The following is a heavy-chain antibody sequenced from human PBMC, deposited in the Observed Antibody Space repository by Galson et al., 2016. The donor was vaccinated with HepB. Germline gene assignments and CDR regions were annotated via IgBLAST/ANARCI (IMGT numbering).Heavy chain of an antibody. D-gene: IGHD1-1*01. V-gene: IGHV4-4*02. CDR2: IHPSGST. Sequence: TLSLTCGVSGDSMSSHDRWSWIRQPPGKGLEWSGEIHPSGSTNYNPSLKSRVTITVDRSRTQFYLRLYSVTAADTAVYYCARALGVNGAFDIWGQGTMVTVSS. CDR3: ARALGVNGAFDI. CDR1: GDSMSSHDR. J-gene: IGHJ3*02.